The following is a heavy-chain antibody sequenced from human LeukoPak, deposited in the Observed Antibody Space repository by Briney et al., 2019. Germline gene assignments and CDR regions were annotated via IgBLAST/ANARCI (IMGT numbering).Heavy chain of an antibody. Sequence: GGSLRLSCAASGFTFSSYGMHWVRQAPGKGLEWVAFIRYDGSNKYYADSVKGRFTIPRDNSKNTLYLQMNSLRAEDTAVYYCAKGGDIVVVVAATGDYFDYWGQGTLVTVSS. D-gene: IGHD2-15*01. CDR1: GFTFSSYG. V-gene: IGHV3-30*02. CDR2: IRYDGSNK. J-gene: IGHJ4*02. CDR3: AKGGDIVVVVAATGDYFDY.